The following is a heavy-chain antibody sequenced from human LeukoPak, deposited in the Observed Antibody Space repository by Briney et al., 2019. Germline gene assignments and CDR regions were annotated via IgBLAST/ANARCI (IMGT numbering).Heavy chain of an antibody. D-gene: IGHD2-2*01. V-gene: IGHV3-11*06. CDR3: ARFERVPAAMYGMDV. J-gene: IGHJ6*04. Sequence: GGSLRLSCAASGFTFSDYYMSWIRQAPGKGLEWVSYISSSSSSYTNYADSVKGRFTISRDNAKNSLYLQMNSLRAEDTAVYYCARFERVPAAMYGMDVWGKGTTVTVSS. CDR1: GFTFSDYY. CDR2: ISSSSSSYT.